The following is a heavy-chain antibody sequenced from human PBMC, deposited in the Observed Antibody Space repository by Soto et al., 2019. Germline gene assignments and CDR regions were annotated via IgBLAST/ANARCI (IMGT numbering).Heavy chain of an antibody. J-gene: IGHJ4*02. V-gene: IGHV3-64*01. Sequence: GGSLRLSCAASGFTFSSYAMHWVRQAPGKGLEYVSAISSNGGSKYYANSVKGRITISRDNSKNTLYLQMGSLRAEDMGVYYCARDLTPYGIFNQGASYYFDYWGQGTLVTVSS. CDR2: ISSNGGSK. CDR3: ARDLTPYGIFNQGASYYFDY. CDR1: GFTFSSYA. D-gene: IGHD1-26*01.